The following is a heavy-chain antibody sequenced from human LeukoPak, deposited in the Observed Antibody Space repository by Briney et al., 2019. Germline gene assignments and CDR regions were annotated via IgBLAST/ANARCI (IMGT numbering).Heavy chain of an antibody. D-gene: IGHD6-13*01. Sequence: GESLKISCKGSGYSFTSYWIGWVRQMPGKGLEWMGIIYPGDSDTRYSPSFQGQVTLSADKSSSTAYLQWSSLKASDSATYYCARLLRNIAAGVYYFDYWGQGTLVTVSS. CDR1: GYSFTSYW. V-gene: IGHV5-51*01. J-gene: IGHJ4*02. CDR2: IYPGDSDT. CDR3: ARLLRNIAAGVYYFDY.